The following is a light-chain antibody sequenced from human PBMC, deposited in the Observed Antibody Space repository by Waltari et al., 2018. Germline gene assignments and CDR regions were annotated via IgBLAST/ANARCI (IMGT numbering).Light chain of an antibody. J-gene: IGKJ4*01. CDR1: QSIRSY. Sequence: VLTQSPATLSLSHGERATLSCRASQSIRSYIAWYQQRPGQSPRLLIYDASNRATGIPARFSGSGSGTDFTLTISSLEPEDFAVYYCQHRSSWPPSFGGGTKVEIK. CDR2: DAS. V-gene: IGKV3-11*01. CDR3: QHRSSWPPS.